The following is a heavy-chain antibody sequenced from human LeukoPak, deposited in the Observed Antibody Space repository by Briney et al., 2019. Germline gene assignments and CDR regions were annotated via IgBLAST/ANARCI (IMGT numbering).Heavy chain of an antibody. J-gene: IGHJ2*01. CDR1: GFTFTNSA. CDR2: IAVGSGDT. D-gene: IGHD6-13*01. CDR3: AAGLKLNSNWYYSPLDWYFDL. Sequence: GASVKVSCKASGFTFTNSAMQWVRHARGQRLEWIGWIAVGSGDTNYAQKLQERVTISRDMSTSTAYMELSSLRSEDTAVYYCAAGLKLNSNWYYSPLDWYFDLWGRGTLVTVSS. V-gene: IGHV1-58*02.